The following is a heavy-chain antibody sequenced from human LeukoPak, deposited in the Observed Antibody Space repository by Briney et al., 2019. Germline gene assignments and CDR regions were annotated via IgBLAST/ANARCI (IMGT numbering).Heavy chain of an antibody. Sequence: GGSLRLSCAASGFTFSSYAMSWVRQAPGKGLEWVSAISGSGGSTYYADSVKGRFTISRDNSKNTLYLQMNSLRAEDTAVYYCAKHGSRRTYYYDSSGRLWSAFDIWGQGTMVTVSS. CDR3: AKHGSRRTYYYDSSGRLWSAFDI. J-gene: IGHJ3*02. V-gene: IGHV3-23*01. CDR2: ISGSGGST. D-gene: IGHD3-22*01. CDR1: GFTFSSYA.